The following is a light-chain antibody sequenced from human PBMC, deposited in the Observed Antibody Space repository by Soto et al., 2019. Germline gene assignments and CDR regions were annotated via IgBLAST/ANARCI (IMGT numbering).Light chain of an antibody. CDR2: DAS. Sequence: EIVLTQSPATLSLSPGERATLSCRASQSVSSYLAWYQQKPGQAPRLLIYDASNRATGIPARFSGSGSGTDFTLTISSLEPEDFAVYYCQERTKWPPSWTFGQGTKLDIK. CDR3: QERTKWPPSWT. CDR1: QSVSSY. V-gene: IGKV3-11*01. J-gene: IGKJ1*01.